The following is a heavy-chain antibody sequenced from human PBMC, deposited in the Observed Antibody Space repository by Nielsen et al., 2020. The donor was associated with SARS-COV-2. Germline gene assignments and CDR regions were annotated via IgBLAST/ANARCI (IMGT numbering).Heavy chain of an antibody. CDR1: GFTFSSYG. J-gene: IGHJ6*02. D-gene: IGHD6-13*01. CDR3: ARDKFYSSSWYGDNYYYGMDV. V-gene: IGHV3-33*01. Sequence: GESLKISCAASGFTFSSYGTHWVRQAPGKGLEWVAVIWYDGSNKYYADSVKGRFTISRDNSKNTLYLQMNSLRAEDTAVYYCARDKFYSSSWYGDNYYYGMDVWGQGTTVTVSS. CDR2: IWYDGSNK.